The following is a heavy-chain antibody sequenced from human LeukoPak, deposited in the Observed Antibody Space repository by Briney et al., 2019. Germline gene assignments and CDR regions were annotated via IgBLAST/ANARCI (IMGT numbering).Heavy chain of an antibody. CDR2: ISKDGSTT. Sequence: GGSLRLSCAASGFSFSSHWMHWVRQAPGKGLVWVSRISKDGSTTNYADSVKGRFTISRDNAKNTLYLQMNSLRAEDTAIYYCARDFAYCRGDCWWGQGTLVTVSS. CDR1: GFSFSSHW. V-gene: IGHV3-74*01. D-gene: IGHD2-21*02. J-gene: IGHJ4*02. CDR3: ARDFAYCRGDCW.